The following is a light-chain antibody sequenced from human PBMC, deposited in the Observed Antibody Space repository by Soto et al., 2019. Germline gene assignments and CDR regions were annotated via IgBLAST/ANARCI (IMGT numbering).Light chain of an antibody. V-gene: IGLV2-8*01. J-gene: IGLJ2*01. CDR2: EVY. CDR1: GSDIAVYDF. CDR3: SSFAGDNTLV. Sequence: QSVLTQSPSASGSPGQSVTISCAGTGSDIAVYDFVSWYQQHPDKAPKLIIYEVYKRPSGVPDRFSASKSGNTASLTVSGLQAEDEADYYCSSFAGDNTLVFGGGTKLTVL.